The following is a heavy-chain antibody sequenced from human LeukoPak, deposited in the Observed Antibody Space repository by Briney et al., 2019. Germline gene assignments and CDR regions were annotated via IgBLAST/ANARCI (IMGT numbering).Heavy chain of an antibody. D-gene: IGHD5-12*01. CDR1: GGSITSYY. V-gene: IGHV4-59*01. J-gene: IGHJ6*02. CDR2: IYYSGST. CDR3: ARDSGQWLSYSYGMDV. Sequence: NPSETLSLTCTVSGGSITSYYWTWIRQPPGKGLEWIGYIYYSGSTNYNPSLKSRVTISVDTSKNQFSLKLSSVTAADTAVYYCARDSGQWLSYSYGMDVWGQGTTVTVSS.